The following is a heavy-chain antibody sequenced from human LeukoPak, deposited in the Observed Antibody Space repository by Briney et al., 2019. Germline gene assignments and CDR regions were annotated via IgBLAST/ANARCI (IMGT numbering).Heavy chain of an antibody. D-gene: IGHD6-19*01. CDR3: ARLPRGSSGWWPGTHAFDI. CDR2: IYYSGST. J-gene: IGHJ3*02. CDR1: GGSISSYY. Sequence: SETLSLTCTVSGGSISSYYWSWIRQPPGKGLEWIGYIYYSGSTNCNPSLKSRVTISVDTSKNQFSLKLSSVTAADTAVYYCARLPRGSSGWWPGTHAFDIWGQGTMVTVSS. V-gene: IGHV4-59*01.